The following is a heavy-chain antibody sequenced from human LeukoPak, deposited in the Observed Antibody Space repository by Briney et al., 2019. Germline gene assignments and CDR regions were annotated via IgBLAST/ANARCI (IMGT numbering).Heavy chain of an antibody. CDR2: INPNSGGT. D-gene: IGHD1-26*01. V-gene: IGHV1-2*02. J-gene: IGHJ4*02. CDR1: GYTFTGYY. CDR3: ARGPVGGALNFDY. Sequence: ASVKVSCKASGYTFTGYYMHWVRQAPGQGLEWMGWINPNSGGTNYAQKFQGRVTMTRDTSISTAYMELSRLRFDDTAVYYCARGPVGGALNFDYWGQGTLVTVSS.